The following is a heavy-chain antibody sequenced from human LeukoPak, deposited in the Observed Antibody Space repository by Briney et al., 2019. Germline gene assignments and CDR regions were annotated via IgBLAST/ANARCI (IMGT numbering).Heavy chain of an antibody. D-gene: IGHD3-10*01. Sequence: GGSLRLSCAASGFTFSHYAMHWVRQAPDKGLEYVAVISNDGTYKYYGASVKGRFTISRDNSKNTLYLQMDSLRSEDTAVYSCTRKSGGSQRKMDDWFDPWGQGTLAIVSS. J-gene: IGHJ5*02. V-gene: IGHV3-30*04. CDR2: ISNDGTYK. CDR3: TRKSGGSQRKMDDWFDP. CDR1: GFTFSHYA.